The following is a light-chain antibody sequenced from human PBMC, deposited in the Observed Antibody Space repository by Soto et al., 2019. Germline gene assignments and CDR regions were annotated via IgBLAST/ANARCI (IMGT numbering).Light chain of an antibody. CDR1: QTISSW. J-gene: IGKJ1*01. V-gene: IGKV1-5*03. CDR3: QHYNSYSEA. Sequence: DIPMTQYPSTLSGSVGDRVTITCRASQTISSWLAWYQQKPGKAPKLLIYKASTLKSGVPSRFSGSGSGTEFTLTISSLQPDDFATYYCQHYNSYSEAFGQGTKVEL. CDR2: KAS.